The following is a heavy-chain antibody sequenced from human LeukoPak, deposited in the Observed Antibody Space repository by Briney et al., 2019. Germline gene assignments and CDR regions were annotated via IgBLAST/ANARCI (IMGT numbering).Heavy chain of an antibody. V-gene: IGHV3-30-3*01. CDR3: ARDRGGSSWLHYDY. D-gene: IGHD6-13*01. J-gene: IGHJ4*02. CDR2: ISYDGSNK. Sequence: PGGSLRLSCAASGFTFSSYAMHWVRQAPGKGLEWVAVISYDGSNKYYADSVKGRFTISRDNSKNTLYLQMNSLRAEDTAVYYCARDRGGSSWLHYDYWGQGTLVTVSS. CDR1: GFTFSSYA.